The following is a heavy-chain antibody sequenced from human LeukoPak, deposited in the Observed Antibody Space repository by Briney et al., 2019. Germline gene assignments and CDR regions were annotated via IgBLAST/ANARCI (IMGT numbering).Heavy chain of an antibody. CDR3: ARQPQHEAYFDY. V-gene: IGHV3-7*01. Sequence: GGSLRLSCVASGFAFDRFWMSWVRQAPGKGLEWVANVKADASEEKYLDSVKGRFKISRDNAEDSLFLQMNSLRAEDTAVYYCARQPQHEAYFDYWGQGALVTVSS. J-gene: IGHJ4*02. CDR1: GFAFDRFW. CDR2: VKADASEE.